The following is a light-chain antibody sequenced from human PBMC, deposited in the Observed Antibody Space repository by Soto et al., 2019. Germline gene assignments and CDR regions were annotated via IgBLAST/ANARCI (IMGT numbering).Light chain of an antibody. Sequence: QSVLTQPPSVSGAPGQTVTISCTGNNSNLGAGYYVHWYQQLPGEAPKLVIYGDRNRPSGVPERFSGSKSGTSASLAITGLQEADEADYYYQAYYYSLSAFVLGGGTKLTVL. J-gene: IGLJ3*02. CDR2: GDR. CDR3: QAYYYSLSAFV. V-gene: IGLV1-40*01. CDR1: NSNLGAGYY.